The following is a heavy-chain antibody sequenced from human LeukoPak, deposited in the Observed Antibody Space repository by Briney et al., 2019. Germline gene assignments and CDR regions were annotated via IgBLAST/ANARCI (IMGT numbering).Heavy chain of an antibody. D-gene: IGHD2-15*01. CDR1: GFTFSSYW. J-gene: IGHJ4*02. CDR2: IKQDGSEK. V-gene: IGHV3-7*01. Sequence: GGSLRLPCAASGFTFSSYWMSWVRQAPGKGLEWVANIKQDGSEKYYVDSVKGRFTISRDNAKNSLYLQMNSLRAEDTAVYYCARDSYCSGGSCYSSALFFGYWGQGTLVTVSS. CDR3: ARDSYCSGGSCYSSALFFGY.